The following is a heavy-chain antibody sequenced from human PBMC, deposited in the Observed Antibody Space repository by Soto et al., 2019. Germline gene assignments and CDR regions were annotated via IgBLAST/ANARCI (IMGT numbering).Heavy chain of an antibody. Sequence: FSIYAVALSFKTPGKGLEWVSAISGSGGSTYYADSVKGRFTISRDNSKNTLYLQMNSLRAEDTAVYYCAKTHRRDSLDAAGSDGFDIWGQGTMVTVSS. J-gene: IGHJ6*02. CDR2: ISGSGGST. V-gene: IGHV3-23*01. D-gene: IGHD6-19*01. CDR1: FSIYA. CDR3: AKTHRRDSLDAAGSDGFDI.